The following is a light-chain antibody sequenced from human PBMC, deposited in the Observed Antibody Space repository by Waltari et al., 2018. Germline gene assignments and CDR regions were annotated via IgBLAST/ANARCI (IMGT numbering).Light chain of an antibody. CDR2: GAS. CDR3: QQYSDSPIT. CDR1: QSVSSSY. Sequence: EIVLTQSPGTLSLSPGERATLSYRASQSVSSSYLAWYQQKSGQAPRLLIYGASNRATGTPDRFSGSGSGTDFTLTVSRLEPEDFALYFCQQYSDSPITFGQGTRLEIK. J-gene: IGKJ5*01. V-gene: IGKV3-20*01.